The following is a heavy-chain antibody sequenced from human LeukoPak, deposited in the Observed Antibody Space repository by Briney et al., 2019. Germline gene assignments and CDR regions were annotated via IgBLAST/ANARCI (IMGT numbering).Heavy chain of an antibody. CDR1: GFTFSSYW. J-gene: IGHJ4*02. CDR3: ARGGSGWSSYFDY. D-gene: IGHD6-19*01. Sequence: HAGGSLRLSCAASGFTFSSYWMHWVRQAPGKGLVWVSRINSDGSNTIYADSVKGRFTFSRDNAKNTLHLQMNSLRAEDTAVYYCARGGSGWSSYFDYWGQGTLVTVSS. V-gene: IGHV3-74*01. CDR2: INSDGSNT.